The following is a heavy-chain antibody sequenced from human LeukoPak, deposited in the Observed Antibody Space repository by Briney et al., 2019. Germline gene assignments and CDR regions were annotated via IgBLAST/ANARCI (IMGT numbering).Heavy chain of an antibody. V-gene: IGHV4-59*08. CDR2: IYYSGSI. CDR1: GGSISSYY. Sequence: SETLSLTCTVSGGSISSYYWSWIRQPPGKGLEWIGYIYYSGSINYNPSLKSRVTISVDTSKNQFSLKLSSVTAADTAVYYCARQLVFDYWGQGTLVTVSS. J-gene: IGHJ4*02. CDR3: ARQLVFDY.